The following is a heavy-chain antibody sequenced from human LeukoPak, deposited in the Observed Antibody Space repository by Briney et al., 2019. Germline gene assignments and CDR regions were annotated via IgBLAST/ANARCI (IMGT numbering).Heavy chain of an antibody. CDR2: ISGSGGST. CDR3: ARRRAAAVPYFDY. CDR1: GFTFSSYS. Sequence: SGGSLRLSCAASGFTFSSYSMNWIRQAPGKGLEWVSAISGSGGSTYYADSVKGRFTISRDNSKNTLYLQMNSLRAEDTAVYYCARRRAAAVPYFDYWGQGTLVTVSS. D-gene: IGHD6-13*01. V-gene: IGHV3-23*01. J-gene: IGHJ4*02.